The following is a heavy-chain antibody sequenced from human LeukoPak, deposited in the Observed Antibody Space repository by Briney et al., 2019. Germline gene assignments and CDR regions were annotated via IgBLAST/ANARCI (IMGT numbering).Heavy chain of an antibody. CDR1: GYTFTSYG. CDR3: AKGGGEGYLYYYYYMDV. D-gene: IGHD5-24*01. J-gene: IGHJ6*03. CDR2: ISAYNGNT. Sequence: GAPVKVSYKASGYTFTSYGISWVRQAPGQGLEWMGWISAYNGNTNYAQKLQGRVTMTTDTSTSTAYMELRSLRSDDTAVYYCAKGGGEGYLYYYYYMDVWGKGTTVTISS. V-gene: IGHV1-18*01.